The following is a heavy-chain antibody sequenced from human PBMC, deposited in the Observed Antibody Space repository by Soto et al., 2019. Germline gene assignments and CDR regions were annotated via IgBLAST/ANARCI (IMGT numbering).Heavy chain of an antibody. V-gene: IGHV1-18*01. D-gene: IGHD2-15*01. J-gene: IGHJ4*02. CDR3: ARDPPCSGGSCYYFDY. CDR1: GYTFTSYG. Sequence: ASVKVSCKASGYTFTSYGISWVRQAPGQGLEWMGWISAYNGNTNYAQKLQGRVTMTTDTPTSTAYMELRSLRSDDTAVYYCARDPPCSGGSCYYFDYWGQGTLVTVSS. CDR2: ISAYNGNT.